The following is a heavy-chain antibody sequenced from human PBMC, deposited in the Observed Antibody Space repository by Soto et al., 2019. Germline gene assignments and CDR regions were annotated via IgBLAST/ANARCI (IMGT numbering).Heavy chain of an antibody. J-gene: IGHJ3*02. Sequence: LRLSCAASGFTFSNYWMSWVRQAPGKGLEWVAKIKQDGSETFYVNSVEGRFSISRDSTKNSLYLQMNSLRAADTAVYYCARDGTDDAFDIWGQGTMVTVSS. CDR2: IKQDGSET. V-gene: IGHV3-7*03. CDR1: GFTFSNYW. CDR3: ARDGTDDAFDI.